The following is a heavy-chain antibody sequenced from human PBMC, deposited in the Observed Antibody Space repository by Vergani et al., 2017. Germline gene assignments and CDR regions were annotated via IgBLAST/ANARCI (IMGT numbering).Heavy chain of an antibody. CDR3: ARADCSSTSCYLVAY. CDR2: IYYSGST. Sequence: QVQLQESGPGLVKPSETLSLTCTVSGGSISSYYWSWIRQPPGKGLEWIGYIYYSGSTNYNPSLKSRVTISVDTSKNQFSLKLSSVTAADTAVYYCARADCSSTSCYLVAYWGQGTLVTVSS. D-gene: IGHD2-2*01. V-gene: IGHV4-59*01. CDR1: GGSISSYY. J-gene: IGHJ4*02.